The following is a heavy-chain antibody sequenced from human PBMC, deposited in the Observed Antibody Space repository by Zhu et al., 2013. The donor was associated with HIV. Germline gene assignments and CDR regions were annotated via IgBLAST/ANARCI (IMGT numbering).Heavy chain of an antibody. V-gene: IGHV1-69*01. CDR3: ARGTLRDSLGLPVVPAAIHGDFYYDMDV. J-gene: IGHJ6*02. CDR1: GYTFIDYD. Sequence: QVQLVQSGAEVKKPGASVKVSCKAAGYTFIDYDIYWVRQAPGQGLEWMGGIIPIFGTADYTQKFQGRLTISADESTSTGYMELGSLRSEDTAVYYCARGTLRDSLGLPVVPAAIHGDFYYDMDVWGQGTTVTVSS. D-gene: IGHD2-2*02. CDR2: IIPIFGTA.